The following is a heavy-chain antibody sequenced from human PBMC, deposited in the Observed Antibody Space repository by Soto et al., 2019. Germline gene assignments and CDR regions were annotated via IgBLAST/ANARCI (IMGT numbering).Heavy chain of an antibody. V-gene: IGHV4-4*02. D-gene: IGHD3-10*01. CDR1: GGSISSSNW. Sequence: QVQLQESGPGLVKPSGTLSLTCAVSGGSISSSNWWSWVRQPPGKGLEWIGEIYHSGSTNYNPSLKGRVTISVDKSKNQFSLKLSSVTAADTAVYYCASLPHRITMVRGAPADFDYWGQGTLVTVSS. CDR3: ASLPHRITMVRGAPADFDY. J-gene: IGHJ4*02. CDR2: IYHSGST.